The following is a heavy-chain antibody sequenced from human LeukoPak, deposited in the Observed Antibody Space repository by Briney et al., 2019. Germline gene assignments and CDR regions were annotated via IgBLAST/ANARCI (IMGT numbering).Heavy chain of an antibody. D-gene: IGHD3-3*01. CDR3: ASGLDFWSGYDY. CDR2: INAGNGNT. J-gene: IGHJ4*02. V-gene: IGHV1-3*01. Sequence: ASVNVSCKASGYTFTSYAMHWVRQAPGQRLEWMGWINAGNGNTKYSQKFQGRVTITRDTSASTAYMELSSLRSEDTAVYYCASGLDFWSGYDYWGQGTLVTVSS. CDR1: GYTFTSYA.